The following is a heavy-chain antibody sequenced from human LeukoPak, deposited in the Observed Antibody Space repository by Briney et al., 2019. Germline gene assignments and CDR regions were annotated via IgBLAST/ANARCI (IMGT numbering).Heavy chain of an antibody. D-gene: IGHD6-13*01. Sequence: ASVKVSCKASGGTFSSYAISWVRQAPGQGLEWMGGIIPIFGTANYAQKFQGRVTITTDESTSTAYMELSSLRSEDTAVYYCARAGLIAAAGRIFDPWGQGTLVTVSS. CDR3: ARAGLIAAAGRIFDP. J-gene: IGHJ5*02. V-gene: IGHV1-69*05. CDR2: IIPIFGTA. CDR1: GGTFSSYA.